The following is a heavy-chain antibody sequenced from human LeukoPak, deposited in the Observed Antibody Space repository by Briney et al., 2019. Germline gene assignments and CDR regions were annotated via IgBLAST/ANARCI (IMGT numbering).Heavy chain of an antibody. CDR2: MNPNSGNT. Sequence: ASLKVSCKASGYTFTSYDINWVRQATGQGLEWMGWMNPNSGNTGYAQKFQGRVTITRNTSISTAYLDLSSLRSEDTAVYYCARGYRWELVGYHYYYMDVWGKGTTVTVSS. CDR3: ARGYRWELVGYHYYYMDV. CDR1: GYTFTSYD. J-gene: IGHJ6*03. D-gene: IGHD3-10*01. V-gene: IGHV1-8*03.